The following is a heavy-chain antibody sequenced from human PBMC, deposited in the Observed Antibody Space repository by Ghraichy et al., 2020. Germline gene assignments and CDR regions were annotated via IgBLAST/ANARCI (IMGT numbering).Heavy chain of an antibody. J-gene: IGHJ4*02. CDR1: GGSFSGYY. D-gene: IGHD3-3*02. CDR2: INHSGST. CDR3: ARVSIRCPVKY. V-gene: IGHV4-34*01. Sequence: SETLSLTCAVYGGSFSGYYWSWIRQPPGKGLEWIGEINHSGSTNYNPSLKSRVTISVDTSKNQFSLKLSSVTAADTAVYYCARVSIRCPVKYWGQGTLVTVSS.